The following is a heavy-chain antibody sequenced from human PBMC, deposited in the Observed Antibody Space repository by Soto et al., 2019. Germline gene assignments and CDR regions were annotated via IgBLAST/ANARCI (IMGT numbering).Heavy chain of an antibody. CDR3: ERLNGYDSSGDTGH. Sequence: ASVKVSCKASGGTFSSYAISWVRQAPGQGLEWMGGIIPIFGTANYAQKFQGRVTITADESTSTAYMELSSLRSEDTGVYSCERLNGYDSSGDTGHWGQGTLVTVSS. V-gene: IGHV1-69*13. J-gene: IGHJ4*02. CDR1: GGTFSSYA. D-gene: IGHD3-22*01. CDR2: IIPIFGTA.